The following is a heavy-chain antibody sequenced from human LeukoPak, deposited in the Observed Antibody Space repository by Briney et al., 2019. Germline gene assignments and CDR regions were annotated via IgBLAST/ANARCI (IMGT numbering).Heavy chain of an antibody. CDR1: GFTLSSYA. V-gene: IGHV3-23*01. D-gene: IGHD2-21*01. CDR2: ISGSGGST. CDR3: AKVSYSVL. Sequence: VGSLSLSCAASGFTLSSYAIRWVRQAPPKGVEWVSAISGSGGSTYYADSVKGRFTISRDNSKNTLYLQMNSLRAEDTAVYYCAKVSYSVLWGQGTMVTVSS. J-gene: IGHJ3*01.